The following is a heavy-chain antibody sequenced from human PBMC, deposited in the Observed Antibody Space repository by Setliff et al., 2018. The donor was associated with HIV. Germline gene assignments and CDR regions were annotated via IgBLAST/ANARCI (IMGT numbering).Heavy chain of an antibody. D-gene: IGHD3-22*01. CDR1: GFTFGNYA. J-gene: IGHJ4*02. CDR3: AKELAASGLGYFDS. CDR2: ISFSGTDT. V-gene: IGHV3-23*01. Sequence: PGGSLRLSCAASGFTFGNYAMLWVRQAPGKGLEYVSSISFSGTDTFYGDPVKGRFTISRDNSKNTVYLQMNSLRAEDTAEYYCAKELAASGLGYFDSWGRGILVTVSS.